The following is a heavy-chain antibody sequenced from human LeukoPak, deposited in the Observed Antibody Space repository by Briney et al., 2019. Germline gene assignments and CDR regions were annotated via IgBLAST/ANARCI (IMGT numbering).Heavy chain of an antibody. J-gene: IGHJ3*02. Sequence: GGSLRLSCAASGFTFSNYEMKWVREAPGKGLEWVSYISSGGRTKYYADSVRGRLTTSRDNAKSSLSLQMDSLRAEDTAVYYCASGGDRWELPIIWGRGTMVIVSS. CDR3: ASGGDRWELPII. D-gene: IGHD1-26*01. CDR1: GFTFSNYE. V-gene: IGHV3-48*03. CDR2: ISSGGRTK.